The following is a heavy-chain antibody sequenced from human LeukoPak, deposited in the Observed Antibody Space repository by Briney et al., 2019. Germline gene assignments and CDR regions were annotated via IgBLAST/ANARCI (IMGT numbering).Heavy chain of an antibody. V-gene: IGHV4-34*01. CDR1: GVSFSDYY. CDR3: ARAAYCGGDCLYYYYYGMDV. J-gene: IGHJ6*02. CDR2: INHSGST. Sequence: SETLSLTCAVYGVSFSDYYWSWIRQPPGKGLEWIGEINHSGSTNHNPSLKSRVTISVDTSKNQFSLKLSSVTAADTAVYYCARAAYCGGDCLYYYYYGMDVWGQGTTVTVSS. D-gene: IGHD2-21*02.